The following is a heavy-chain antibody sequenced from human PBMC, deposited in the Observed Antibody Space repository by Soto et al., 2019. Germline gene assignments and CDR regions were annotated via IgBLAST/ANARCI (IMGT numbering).Heavy chain of an antibody. V-gene: IGHV1-18*04. Sequence: ASVKVSCKASGYTFTSYGISWVRQAPGQGLEWMGWISAYNGNTNYAQKLQGRVTMTTDTSTSTAYMELRSLRSDDTAMYYCARDLPSGSYYSYYYGMDVWGQGTTVTVSS. CDR2: ISAYNGNT. D-gene: IGHD3-10*01. J-gene: IGHJ6*02. CDR3: ARDLPSGSYYSYYYGMDV. CDR1: GYTFTSYG.